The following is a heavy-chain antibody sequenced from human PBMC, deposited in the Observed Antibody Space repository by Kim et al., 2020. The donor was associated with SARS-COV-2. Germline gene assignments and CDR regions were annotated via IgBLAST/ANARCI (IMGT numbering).Heavy chain of an antibody. D-gene: IGHD6-13*01. CDR3: ARSVPYSSLDY. CDR2: ISSSSSYT. Sequence: GGSLRLSCAASGFTFSDYYMSWIRQAPGKGLEWVSYISSSSSYTNYADSVKGRFTISRDNAKNSLYLQMNSLRAEDTAVYYCARSVPYSSLDYWGQGTLVTVSS. V-gene: IGHV3-11*03. J-gene: IGHJ4*02. CDR1: GFTFSDYY.